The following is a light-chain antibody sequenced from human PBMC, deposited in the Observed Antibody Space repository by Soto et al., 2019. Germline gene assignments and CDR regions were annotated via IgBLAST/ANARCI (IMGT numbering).Light chain of an antibody. CDR3: LLSYSNSRRV. J-gene: IGLJ3*02. Sequence: QAVVTQEPSLTVSPGGTVTLTCGSSTGAVTSGHYPYWFQQKPGQAPRTLIFETSNKHSWTPARFSGSLLGRKAALTLSGAQPEDEAEYYCLLSYSNSRRVFGGGTKLTVL. CDR1: TGAVTSGHY. V-gene: IGLV7-46*01. CDR2: ETS.